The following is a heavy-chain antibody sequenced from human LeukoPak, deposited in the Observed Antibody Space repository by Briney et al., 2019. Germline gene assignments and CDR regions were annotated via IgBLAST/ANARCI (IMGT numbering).Heavy chain of an antibody. CDR2: ISGSGGST. CDR3: AKFLPTHIVVANYYFDY. Sequence: PGGSLRLSCAASGFTFSSYAMSWVHQAPGKGLEWVSAISGSGGSTYYADSVKGRFTISRDNSKNTLYLQMNSLRPEDTAVYYCAKFLPTHIVVANYYFDYWGQGTLVSVSS. D-gene: IGHD2-21*01. CDR1: GFTFSSYA. J-gene: IGHJ4*02. V-gene: IGHV3-23*01.